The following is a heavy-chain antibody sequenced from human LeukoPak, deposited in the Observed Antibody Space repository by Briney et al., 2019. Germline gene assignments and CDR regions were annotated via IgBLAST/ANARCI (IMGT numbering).Heavy chain of an antibody. V-gene: IGHV3-53*01. CDR3: ATDHCSSTSCYVEY. Sequence: GGSLRLSCAASGFIVSSNYMSWVRQAPGKGLEWVSVIYSGGSTYYADSVKGRFTISRDNSKNTVYLQMNSLRAEDTAMYYCATDHCSSTSCYVEYWGQGTLVTVSS. CDR1: GFIVSSNY. D-gene: IGHD2-2*01. CDR2: IYSGGST. J-gene: IGHJ4*02.